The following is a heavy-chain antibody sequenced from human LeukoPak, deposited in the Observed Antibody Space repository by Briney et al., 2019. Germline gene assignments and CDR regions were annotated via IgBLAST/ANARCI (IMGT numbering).Heavy chain of an antibody. CDR3: ARDQHFRVYDSSIYYPY. V-gene: IGHV3-30*03. Sequence: GGSLRLSCAASGFTFSSYGMHWVRQAPGKGLEWVAVISYDGSNTYHADSVKGRFTISRDNSKDTLYLQMNSLRGEDTAVYYCARDQHFRVYDSSIYYPYWGQGTLVTVSS. CDR2: ISYDGSNT. J-gene: IGHJ4*02. CDR1: GFTFSSYG. D-gene: IGHD3-22*01.